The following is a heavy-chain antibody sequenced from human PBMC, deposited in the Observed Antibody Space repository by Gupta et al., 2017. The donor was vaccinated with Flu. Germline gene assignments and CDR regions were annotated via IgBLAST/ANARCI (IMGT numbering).Heavy chain of an antibody. V-gene: IGHV3-11*01. CDR2: ISTTGNTI. CDR3: ARGRSYYYYYMDV. CDR1: GFPLSDQY. Sequence: QVQVVESGGDLVKPGGSQRLSCAASGFPLSDQYLHWIRQTPGKGLEWVSSISTTGNTISYADSVKGRFTISRDNAKNSLFLQMDSLRREDTAVYYCARGRSYYYYYMDVWGQGTTVTVSS. J-gene: IGHJ6*02.